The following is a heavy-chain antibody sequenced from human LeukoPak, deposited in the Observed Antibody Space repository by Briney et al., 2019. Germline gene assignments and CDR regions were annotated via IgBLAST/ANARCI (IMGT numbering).Heavy chain of an antibody. D-gene: IGHD3-16*02. CDR2: ISAYNGNT. J-gene: IGHJ4*02. CDR3: ARDFNDYVWGSYLLPIDY. CDR1: GYTFTSYG. Sequence: ASVKVSCKASGYTFTSYGISWVRQAPGEGLEWMGWISAYNGNTNYAQKLQGRVTTTTDTSTSTAYMELRSLRSDDTAVYYCARDFNDYVWGSYLLPIDYWGQGTLVTVSS. V-gene: IGHV1-18*01.